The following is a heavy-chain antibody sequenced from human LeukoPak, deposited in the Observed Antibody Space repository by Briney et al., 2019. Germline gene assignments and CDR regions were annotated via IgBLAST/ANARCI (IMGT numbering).Heavy chain of an antibody. CDR1: GFTVSSNY. J-gene: IGHJ4*02. CDR3: ASRIATAGSVDY. Sequence: GGSLRLSCSASGFTVSSNYMSWVRQAPGKGLEGVSVIYSSGSTYYADSVTGRFTISRDNSKNTLHLQMNTLSAEDTAVYYCASRIATAGSVDYWGQGTLVTVSS. V-gene: IGHV3-53*01. D-gene: IGHD6-13*01. CDR2: IYSSGST.